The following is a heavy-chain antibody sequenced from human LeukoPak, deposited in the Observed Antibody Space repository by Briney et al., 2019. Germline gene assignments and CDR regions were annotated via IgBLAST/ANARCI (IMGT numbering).Heavy chain of an antibody. V-gene: IGHV1-24*01. D-gene: IGHD6-19*01. Sequence: ASVKVSCKGSGYTLTELSMHWVRQAPGKGLEWMGGFDPEDGETIYAQKFQGRVTMTEDTSTDTAYMELSSLRSEDTAVYYCATVAVYSSGWPLKYYFDYWGQGTLVTVSS. CDR2: FDPEDGET. CDR3: ATVAVYSSGWPLKYYFDY. J-gene: IGHJ4*02. CDR1: GYTLTELS.